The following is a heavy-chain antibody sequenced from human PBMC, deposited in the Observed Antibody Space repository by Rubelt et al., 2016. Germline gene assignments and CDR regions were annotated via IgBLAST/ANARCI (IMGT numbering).Heavy chain of an antibody. CDR1: GWSFSGYY. CDR3: ARGKGGFWSGYPGYYYYGMDV. CDR2: INHSGST. D-gene: IGHD3-3*01. J-gene: IGHJ6*02. Sequence: QVQLQQWGAGLLKPSETLSLTCAVYGWSFSGYYWSWIRQPPGKGLEWIGEINHSGSTNYNPSLKSRVTISVDTSKNQFSLKLSSVTAADTAVYYWARGKGGFWSGYPGYYYYGMDVWGQGTTVTVSS. V-gene: IGHV4-34*01.